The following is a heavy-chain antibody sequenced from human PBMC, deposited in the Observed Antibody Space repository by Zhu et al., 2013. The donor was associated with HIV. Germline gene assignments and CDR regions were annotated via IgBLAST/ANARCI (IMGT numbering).Heavy chain of an antibody. CDR3: ARDDAPHEGYCSSTSCPFWWFDP. J-gene: IGHJ5*02. Sequence: QVQLVQSGAEVKKPGSSVKVSCKASGGTFSSYTISWVRQAPGQGLEWMGRIIPILGIANYAQKFQGRVTITAGKSTSTAYMELSSLRSEDTAVYYCARDDAPHEGYCSSTSCPFWWFDPWGQGTLVTVSS. CDR1: GGTFSSYT. V-gene: IGHV1-69*08. CDR2: IIPILGIA. D-gene: IGHD2-2*01.